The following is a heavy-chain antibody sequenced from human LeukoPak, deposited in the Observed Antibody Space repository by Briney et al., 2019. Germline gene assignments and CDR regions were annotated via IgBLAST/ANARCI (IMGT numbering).Heavy chain of an antibody. D-gene: IGHD6-13*01. CDR1: GGSISSYY. Sequence: SETLSLTCTVSGGSISSYYWSWIRQPPGKGLEWIGYIYYSGSTNYNPSLKSRVTISVDTSKNQFSLKLSSVTAADTAVYYCARPLYSSSWGPFDYWGQGTLVTVSS. CDR3: ARPLYSSSWGPFDY. CDR2: IYYSGST. J-gene: IGHJ4*02. V-gene: IGHV4-59*12.